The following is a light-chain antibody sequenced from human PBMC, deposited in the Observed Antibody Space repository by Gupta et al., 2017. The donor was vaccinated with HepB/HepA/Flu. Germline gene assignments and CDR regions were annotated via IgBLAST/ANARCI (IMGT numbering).Light chain of an antibody. CDR1: QDISNY. Sequence: DIQMTQSPSSLSASVGDRVTITCQASQDISNYLNWYQQKPGQAPKLLIYDASNLERGVPSRFSGGGSGTHFSFTINSLQPEDIATYYCQQYETLSPLTFGGGTKV. V-gene: IGKV1-33*01. CDR2: DAS. J-gene: IGKJ4*01. CDR3: QQYETLSPLT.